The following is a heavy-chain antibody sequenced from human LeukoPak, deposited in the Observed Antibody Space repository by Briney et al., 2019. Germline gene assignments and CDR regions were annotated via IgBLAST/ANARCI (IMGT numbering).Heavy chain of an antibody. Sequence: GGSLRLSCAASGFTFSSYEMNWVRQAPGKGLEWVSYISSSGSTIYYTDSVKGRFTISRDNAKNTLYLQMNSLRAEDTAVYYCAKSAGPLDYSGQGTLVTVSS. CDR2: ISSSGSTI. J-gene: IGHJ4*02. CDR3: AKSAGPLDY. V-gene: IGHV3-48*03. CDR1: GFTFSSYE.